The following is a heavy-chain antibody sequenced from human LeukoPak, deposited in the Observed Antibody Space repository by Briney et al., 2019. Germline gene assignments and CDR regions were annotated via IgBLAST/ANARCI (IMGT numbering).Heavy chain of an antibody. Sequence: GGSLRHSCAASGFTFSNYWMSWVRQSPGRGLEWVANIDQDGSAEYYVDSVGGRFTVSRDNAKNSLYLQIDSLRAEDTAVYYCARADNYGSILDYWGQGTLVTVSS. CDR1: GFTFSNYW. D-gene: IGHD3-10*01. CDR3: ARADNYGSILDY. V-gene: IGHV3-7*04. J-gene: IGHJ4*02. CDR2: IDQDGSAE.